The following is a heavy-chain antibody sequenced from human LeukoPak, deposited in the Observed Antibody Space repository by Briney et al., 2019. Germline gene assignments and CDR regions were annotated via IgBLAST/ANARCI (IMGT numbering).Heavy chain of an antibody. J-gene: IGHJ4*02. Sequence: ASVKVSCKASGYTFTGYYMHWVRQAPGQGLEWMGRINPNSGGTNYAQKFQGRVTMTRDTSISTAYMELSRLRSDDTAVYYCARTRPRKNYDSSQFDYWGQGTLVTVSS. D-gene: IGHD3-22*01. CDR3: ARTRPRKNYDSSQFDY. CDR2: INPNSGGT. CDR1: GYTFTGYY. V-gene: IGHV1-2*06.